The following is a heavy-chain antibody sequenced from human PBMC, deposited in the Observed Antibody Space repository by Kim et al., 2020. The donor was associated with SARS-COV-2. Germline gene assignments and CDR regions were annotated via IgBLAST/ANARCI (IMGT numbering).Heavy chain of an antibody. CDR3: ASTEGTYCGGDCYRSAFDI. Sequence: SETLSLTCTVSGGSVSGGGDYWSWIRQLPGKGLEWIAYIHYIGTTFYNPSLKRRVSISLDTSNNLFSLSLSSVTAADTAVYYCASTEGTYCGGDCYRSAFDIWGQGTLVTVSS. V-gene: IGHV4-31*02. J-gene: IGHJ4*02. D-gene: IGHD2-21*02. CDR2: IHYIGTT. CDR1: GGSVSGGGDY.